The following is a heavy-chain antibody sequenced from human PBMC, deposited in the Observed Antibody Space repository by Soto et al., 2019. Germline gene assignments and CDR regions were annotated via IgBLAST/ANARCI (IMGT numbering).Heavy chain of an antibody. J-gene: IGHJ4*02. V-gene: IGHV3-23*01. D-gene: IGHD3-10*01. CDR1: GFTFSGYA. CDR2: ITDDGVGT. Sequence: EVQLLESGGGLVQPGGSLRLSCAASGFTFSGYAVSWVRQASGKGLEWVAGITDDGVGTYYADSVKGRFSISRDNSKNTLYLQMNGLSAEDTALYYCAKFKAGTYEKYHFDYWGQGTLVTVSS. CDR3: AKFKAGTYEKYHFDY.